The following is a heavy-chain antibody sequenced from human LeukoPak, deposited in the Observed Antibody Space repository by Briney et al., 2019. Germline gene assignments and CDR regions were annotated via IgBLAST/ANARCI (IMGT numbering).Heavy chain of an antibody. D-gene: IGHD6-25*01. CDR2: VHSSGTT. Sequence: SETLSLTCTVSGDSISGYYWSWIRQPPGKGLEWIAFVHSSGTTNYNPSLKSRVSISVDTSNNQFSLNVNSVTAADTAVYYCARGGASSEWFDPWGQGTLVIVSS. CDR3: ARGGASSEWFDP. V-gene: IGHV4-59*01. J-gene: IGHJ5*02. CDR1: GDSISGYY.